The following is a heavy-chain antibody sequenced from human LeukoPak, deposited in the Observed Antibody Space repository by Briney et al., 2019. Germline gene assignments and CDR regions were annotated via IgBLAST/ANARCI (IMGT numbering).Heavy chain of an antibody. D-gene: IGHD6-13*01. CDR3: AKVGSSWDYWYFDL. V-gene: IGHV3-23*01. CDR1: GFTFSNYA. J-gene: IGHJ2*01. CDR2: ISGSGGST. Sequence: GGSLRLSCAASGFTFSNYAMSWVRQAPGKGLEWVSAISGSGGSTYYADSVKGRFTISRDNSKNTLYLQMNSLRAEDTAVYYCAKVGSSWDYWYFDLWGRGTLVTVSS.